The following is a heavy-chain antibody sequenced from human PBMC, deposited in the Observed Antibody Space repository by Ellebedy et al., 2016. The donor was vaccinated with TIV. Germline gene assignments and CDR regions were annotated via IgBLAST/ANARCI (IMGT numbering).Heavy chain of an antibody. CDR2: IYYTGNT. J-gene: IGHJ4*02. CDR3: ARSDYGSGRTLSRFDY. CDR1: GGSISSYY. Sequence: SETLSLTCTVSGGSISSYYWSWIRQPPGKGLEWIGYIYYTGNTNYNRSLRRRVSISVDTSKNQFSLRLSSVTAADTAVYYCARSDYGSGRTLSRFDYWGQGTLVTVSS. D-gene: IGHD3-10*01. V-gene: IGHV4-59*08.